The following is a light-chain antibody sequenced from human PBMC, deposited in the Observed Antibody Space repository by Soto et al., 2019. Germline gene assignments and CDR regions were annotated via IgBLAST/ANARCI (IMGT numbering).Light chain of an antibody. CDR1: QSVSSSY. CDR3: QQYGSSPPFT. V-gene: IGKV3D-20*01. J-gene: IGKJ3*01. CDR2: DAS. Sequence: EIVLTQSPATLSLSPGERATLSCGASQSVSSSYLAWYQQKPGPAPRLLIYDASSRATGIPDRFSGSGSGTDFTLTISRLEPEDFAEYYGQQYGSSPPFTFGPGTKVDIK.